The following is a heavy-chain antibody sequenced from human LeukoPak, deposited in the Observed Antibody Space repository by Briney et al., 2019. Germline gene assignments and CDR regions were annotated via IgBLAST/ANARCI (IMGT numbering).Heavy chain of an antibody. D-gene: IGHD3-22*01. J-gene: IGHJ5*02. Sequence: ASVKVSCKASGYTFTTYYIHWVRQAPGQGLEWMGIINPSGVSTMYAQKLQGRVTMTMDTSTSTVYMELSSLRSEDTAMYYCARGPPGWVYDITKRGLFDPWGQGTLVTVSS. CDR1: GYTFTTYY. CDR2: INPSGVST. V-gene: IGHV1-46*01. CDR3: ARGPPGWVYDITKRGLFDP.